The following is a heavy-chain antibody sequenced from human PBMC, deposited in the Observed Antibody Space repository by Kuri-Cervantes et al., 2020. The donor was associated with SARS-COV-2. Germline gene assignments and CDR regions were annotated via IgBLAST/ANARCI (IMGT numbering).Heavy chain of an antibody. J-gene: IGHJ3*02. CDR3: AKSGYDFPNPHDAFDI. D-gene: IGHD5-12*01. Sequence: GGSLRLSCAASGFTFSSYAMSWVRQAPGKGLEWVSAISGSGGSTYYADSVKGRFTIFRDNSKNTLYLQMNSLRAEDTAVYYCAKSGYDFPNPHDAFDIWGQGTMVTVSS. CDR2: ISGSGGST. CDR1: GFTFSSYA. V-gene: IGHV3-23*01.